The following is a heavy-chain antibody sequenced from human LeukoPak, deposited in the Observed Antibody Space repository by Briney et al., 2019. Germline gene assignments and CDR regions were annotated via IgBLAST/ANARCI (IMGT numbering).Heavy chain of an antibody. J-gene: IGHJ4*02. V-gene: IGHV3-72*01. CDR1: GLIFSDHY. Sequence: GGSRRLSCAVSGLIFSDHYIDWVRKAPGKGLEWVGRSRNKAQSFTIHYAASVKGRFTISRDDSKNSLYLQMDSLKTEDTAVYYCARPPYAGSYSIDYWGQGTLVTVSS. CDR3: ARPPYAGSYSIDY. D-gene: IGHD1-26*01. CDR2: SRNKAQSFTI.